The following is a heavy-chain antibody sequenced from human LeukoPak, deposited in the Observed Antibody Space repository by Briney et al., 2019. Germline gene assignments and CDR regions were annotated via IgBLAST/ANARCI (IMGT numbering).Heavy chain of an antibody. CDR1: GGSFSGYY. J-gene: IGHJ4*02. CDR2: VTHSGRT. Sequence: SETLSLTCAVNGGSFSGYYWTWIRQPPGKGLEWIGEVTHSGRTNYNPSLKSRVTISVDTSKNQFSLKLSSVTAADTAVYYCARDSDYYGSGSYYTLWGQGTLVTVSS. CDR3: ARDSDYYGSGSYYTL. D-gene: IGHD3-10*01. V-gene: IGHV4-34*01.